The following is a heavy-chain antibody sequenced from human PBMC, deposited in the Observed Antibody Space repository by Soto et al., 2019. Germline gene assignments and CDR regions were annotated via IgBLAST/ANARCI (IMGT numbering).Heavy chain of an antibody. V-gene: IGHV3-13*01. CDR3: ARDPSGWGLDS. J-gene: IGHJ5*01. CDR2: IGTSGNT. Sequence: GGSLRLSCAASGFSFSTYDMHWVRQAPGKGLEWVSLIGTSGNTHYADSVKGRFIVSREIAKGSFYLQMNSLTAGDTAVYYCARDPSGWGLDSWGQGTPVTVSS. D-gene: IGHD6-19*01. CDR1: GFSFSTYD.